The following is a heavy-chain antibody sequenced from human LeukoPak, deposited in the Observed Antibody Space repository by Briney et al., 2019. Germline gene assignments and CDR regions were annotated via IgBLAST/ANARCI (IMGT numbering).Heavy chain of an antibody. V-gene: IGHV3-23*01. Sequence: GGSLRLSCAASGFSFSSYAMIWVRQAPGEGLEWVSMISGGGDSTYYADSVKGRFTISRDNSENTLFLQMNSLRAEDTAIYYCAKAAFYCSGGACYLEHWGQGTLVTVSS. J-gene: IGHJ4*02. CDR1: GFSFSSYA. CDR3: AKAAFYCSGGACYLEH. CDR2: ISGGGDST. D-gene: IGHD2-15*01.